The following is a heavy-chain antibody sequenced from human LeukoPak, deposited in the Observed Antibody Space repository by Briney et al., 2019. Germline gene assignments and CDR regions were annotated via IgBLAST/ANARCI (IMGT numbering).Heavy chain of an antibody. CDR2: ISDHGKSR. CDR3: ARARIAAPLLDY. Sequence: GGSLRLSCVASGFTFSNYEMNWVRQTSGKGLEWVSYISDHGKSRNYVDSVKGRFTISRDNAKNSLYLQMNSLRVEDTAIYFCARARIAAPLLDYWGQGTQVTVSS. D-gene: IGHD6-13*01. CDR1: GFTFSNYE. J-gene: IGHJ4*02. V-gene: IGHV3-48*03.